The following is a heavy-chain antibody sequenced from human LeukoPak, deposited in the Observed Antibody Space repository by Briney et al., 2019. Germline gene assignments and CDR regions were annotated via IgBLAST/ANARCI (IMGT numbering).Heavy chain of an antibody. Sequence: PGGSLRLSCAASGFTFSNSAMSWVRQAPGKGLEWISSISGGGGSTYIADSVMGRFAISRDNSKNTLYLQMNSLRAEDTAVYYCAKDAGYSGSRQSFDYWGQGTLVTVSS. J-gene: IGHJ4*02. CDR2: ISGGGGST. V-gene: IGHV3-23*01. D-gene: IGHD1-26*01. CDR3: AKDAGYSGSRQSFDY. CDR1: GFTFSNSA.